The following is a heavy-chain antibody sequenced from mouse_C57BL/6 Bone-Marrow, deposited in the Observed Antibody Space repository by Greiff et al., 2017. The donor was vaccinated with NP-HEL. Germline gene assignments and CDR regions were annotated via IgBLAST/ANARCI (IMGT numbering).Heavy chain of an antibody. V-gene: IGHV3-8*01. Sequence: EVKLLESGPGLAKPSQTLSLTCSVTGYSITSDYWNWIRKFPGNKLEYMGYISYSGSTYYNPSLKSRISITRDTSKNQYYLQLNSVTTEDTATYYCARSPPHGSSPYDFDCWGQGTTLTVSS. CDR1: GYSITSDY. CDR3: ARSPPHGSSPYDFDC. CDR2: ISYSGST. D-gene: IGHD1-1*01. J-gene: IGHJ2*01.